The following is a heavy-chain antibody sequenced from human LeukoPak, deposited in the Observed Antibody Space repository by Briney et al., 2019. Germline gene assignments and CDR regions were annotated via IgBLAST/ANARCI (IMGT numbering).Heavy chain of an antibody. Sequence: PSETLSLTCTVSGGSISPYFWSWIRQPPGKGLEWIAYISYTGSTNYNPSLKSRVTISVDTSKNQFSLQLTSVTAADTAVYYCARDDYRGVTNFDPWGQGTLVTVSS. D-gene: IGHD3-10*01. J-gene: IGHJ5*02. V-gene: IGHV4-59*01. CDR3: ARDDYRGVTNFDP. CDR1: GGSISPYF. CDR2: ISYTGST.